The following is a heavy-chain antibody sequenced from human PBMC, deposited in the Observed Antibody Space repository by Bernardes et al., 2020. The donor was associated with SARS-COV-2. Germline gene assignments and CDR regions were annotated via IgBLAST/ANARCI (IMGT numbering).Heavy chain of an antibody. CDR1: GYNFATSW. Sequence: GESLKISCQGSGYNFATSWIGWVRQMPGKGLEWMGIIYPIDSDTIYNPSFQGQVTISADKSIGTAYLQWSTLRASDTAIYYCVRQTGLYMFTNYYYFYMDVWGKGTTVSVSS. CDR3: VRQTGLYMFTNYYYFYMDV. J-gene: IGHJ6*03. D-gene: IGHD2-2*01. CDR2: IYPIDSDT. V-gene: IGHV5-51*01.